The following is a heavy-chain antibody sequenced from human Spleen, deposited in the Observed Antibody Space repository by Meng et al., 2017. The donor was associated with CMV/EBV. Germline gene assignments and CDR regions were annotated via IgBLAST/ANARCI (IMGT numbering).Heavy chain of an antibody. V-gene: IGHV6-1*01. CDR1: GDSVSSNSAA. D-gene: IGHD3-10*02. Sequence: EQLRQAGPGLVKPSPTLSPTCGISGDSVSSNSAAWNWIRQSPSRGLEWLGRTYYRSKYYNDYALSVKSRITINPDTSKNQFSLQLNSVTPEDTAIYYCARDWGDVRGGFDFWGQGTLVTVSS. CDR3: ARDWGDVRGGFDF. J-gene: IGHJ4*02. CDR2: TYYRSKYYN.